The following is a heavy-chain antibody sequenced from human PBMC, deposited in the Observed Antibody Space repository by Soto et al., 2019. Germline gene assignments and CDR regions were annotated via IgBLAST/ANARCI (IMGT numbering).Heavy chain of an antibody. J-gene: IGHJ6*02. CDR2: IDPIDSYT. CDR1: GYIFTSYW. CDR3: ARLGYSSTGYYYYYGMDV. D-gene: IGHD5-12*01. Sequence: GESLKISCKCAGYIFTSYWISWVRQMPGKGLEWMGRIDPIDSYTNYSPSFQGHVTISADKSISTAYLQWSSLKASDTAMYYCARLGYSSTGYYYYYGMDVWGQGTTVTVSS. V-gene: IGHV5-10-1*01.